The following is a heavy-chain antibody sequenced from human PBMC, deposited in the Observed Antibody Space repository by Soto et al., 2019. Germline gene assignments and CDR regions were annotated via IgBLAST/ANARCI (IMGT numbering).Heavy chain of an antibody. CDR2: ISSSSSTI. D-gene: IGHD5-18*01. CDR1: GFTFSSYS. V-gene: IGHV3-48*02. Sequence: EVQLVESGGGLVQPGGSLRLSCAASGFTFSSYSMNWVRQAPGKGLEWVSYISSSSSTIYYADSVKGLFTISRDNAKNIIFLQMNSLRDEEMDVFYSARNTYGYCPNGFGPWGQGTLVSVSS. CDR3: ARNTYGYCPNGFGP. J-gene: IGHJ5*02.